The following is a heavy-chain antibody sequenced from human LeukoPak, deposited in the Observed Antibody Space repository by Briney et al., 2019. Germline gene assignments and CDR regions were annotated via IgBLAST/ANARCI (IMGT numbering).Heavy chain of an antibody. CDR2: ISFDGSNK. Sequence: GRSLRLACAASGFTFSGYGMHWVRLAPGKGLEWVAVISFDGSNKYYADSVQGRFTISRDNAKKSLYLQMTSLQAEDTAVYYCARDRGAYCGGDCYLGFDYWGRGTLVTVSS. D-gene: IGHD2-21*02. CDR3: ARDRGAYCGGDCYLGFDY. CDR1: GFTFSGYG. J-gene: IGHJ4*01. V-gene: IGHV3-30*03.